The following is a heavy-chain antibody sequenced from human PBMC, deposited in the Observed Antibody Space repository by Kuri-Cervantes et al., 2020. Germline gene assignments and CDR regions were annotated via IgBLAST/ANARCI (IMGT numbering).Heavy chain of an antibody. Sequence: SETLSLTCTVSGGSISSYYWSWIRQPPGKGLEWIGYIYYSGSTNYNPFLKSRVTISVDTSKNQFSLKLSSVTAADTAVYYCARVLGNWFDPWGQGTLVTVSS. CDR2: IYYSGST. CDR1: GGSISSYY. CDR3: ARVLGNWFDP. D-gene: IGHD3-16*01. J-gene: IGHJ5*02. V-gene: IGHV4-59*13.